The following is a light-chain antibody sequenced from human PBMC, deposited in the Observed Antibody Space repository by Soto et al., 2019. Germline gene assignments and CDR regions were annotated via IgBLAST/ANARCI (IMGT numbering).Light chain of an antibody. CDR3: QQLNSYPLT. Sequence: HLSQSPSSLSASVGYRFTITCRASQGISSYLAWYQQKPGKAPKLLIYAASTLQSGVPSRFRGSGSGTDFTLTISSLQPEDFETYYCQQLNSYPLTFGGGTKVDIK. CDR1: QGISSY. CDR2: AAS. V-gene: IGKV1-9*01. J-gene: IGKJ4*01.